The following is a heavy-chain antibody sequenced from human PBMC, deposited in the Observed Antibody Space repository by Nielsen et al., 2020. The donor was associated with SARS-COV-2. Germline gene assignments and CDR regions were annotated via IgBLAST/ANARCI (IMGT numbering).Heavy chain of an antibody. Sequence: GGSLRLSCAASGFTFSSYAMSWVRQAPGKGLEWVSAISGSGGSTYYADSVKDRFTISRDNSKNTLYLQMNSLRAEDTAVYYCAKGRSYCSSTSCYKYYFDYWGQGTLVTVSS. J-gene: IGHJ4*02. D-gene: IGHD2-2*02. CDR3: AKGRSYCSSTSCYKYYFDY. CDR1: GFTFSSYA. CDR2: ISGSGGST. V-gene: IGHV3-23*01.